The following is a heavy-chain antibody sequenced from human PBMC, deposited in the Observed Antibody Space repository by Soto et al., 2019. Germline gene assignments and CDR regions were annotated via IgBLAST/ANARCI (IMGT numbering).Heavy chain of an antibody. CDR1: GASVTGYY. J-gene: IGHJ3*02. Sequence: SETLSLTCTVSGASVTGYYWGWIRQPPGKGLEWIGSIYYSGSTYYNPSLKSRVTISVDTSKNQFSLKLSSVTAADTAVYYCARPEGYCSSTSCYLGGAFDIWGQGTMVTVS. D-gene: IGHD2-2*01. V-gene: IGHV4-39*01. CDR3: ARPEGYCSSTSCYLGGAFDI. CDR2: IYYSGST.